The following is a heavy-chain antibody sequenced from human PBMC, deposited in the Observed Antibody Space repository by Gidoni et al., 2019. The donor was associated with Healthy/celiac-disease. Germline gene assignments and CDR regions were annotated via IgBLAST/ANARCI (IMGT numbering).Heavy chain of an antibody. J-gene: IGHJ6*02. V-gene: IGHV3-30*18. CDR3: AKDGGAGLRFLEWLPTQDYYYGMDV. CDR2: ISYDGSNK. D-gene: IGHD3-3*01. Sequence: QVQLVESGGGVVQPGRSLRLSCAASGFTFSSYGMHWVRQAPGKGLEWVAVISYDGSNKYYADSVKGRFTISRDNSKNTLYLQMNSLRAEDTAVYYCAKDGGAGLRFLEWLPTQDYYYGMDVWGQGTTVTVSS. CDR1: GFTFSSYG.